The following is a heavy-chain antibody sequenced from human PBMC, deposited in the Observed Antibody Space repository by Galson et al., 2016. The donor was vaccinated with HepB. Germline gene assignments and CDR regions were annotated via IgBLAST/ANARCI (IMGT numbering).Heavy chain of an antibody. V-gene: IGHV4-39*01. D-gene: IGHD3-10*01. CDR1: GGSFISGGYY. Sequence: LSLTCTVSGGSFISGGYYWGWIRQPPGKGLEWIGSIYFSGSTYFDPSLKSRVTISVDTSKNQFSLKLSSVTATDTAVYYCARQGDGEGAGLDYWGQGTLVTVSS. J-gene: IGHJ4*02. CDR2: IYFSGST. CDR3: ARQGDGEGAGLDY.